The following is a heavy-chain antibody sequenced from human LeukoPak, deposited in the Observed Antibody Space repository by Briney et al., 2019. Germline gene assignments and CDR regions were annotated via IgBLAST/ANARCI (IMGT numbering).Heavy chain of an antibody. CDR2: IGISSGNT. D-gene: IGHD1-1*01. V-gene: IGHV3-48*04. CDR3: ARDHNYAFDN. Sequence: GGTLRLSCTASGFPFSDYSMNWVRQAPGKGLEWISYIGISSGNTKYADSVKGRFTISADNARNSLYLQMNSLRVEDTAVYYCARDHNYAFDNWGQGTLVSVSS. J-gene: IGHJ4*02. CDR1: GFPFSDYS.